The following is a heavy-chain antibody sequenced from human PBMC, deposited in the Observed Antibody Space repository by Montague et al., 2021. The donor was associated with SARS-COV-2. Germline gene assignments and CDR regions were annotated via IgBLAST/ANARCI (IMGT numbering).Heavy chain of an antibody. D-gene: IGHD3-3*01. CDR1: GGSISSGGYY. CDR3: ARADRETIVGVVASFDY. J-gene: IGHJ4*02. V-gene: IGHV4-31*03. CDR2: IYYSGST. Sequence: TLSLTCTVSGGSISSGGYYWSWIRQHPGKGLEWIGYIYYSGSTYYNPSLKSRVTISVDTSKNQFSLKLSSVTAADTAVYYCARADRETIVGVVASFDYWGQGTLVTVSS.